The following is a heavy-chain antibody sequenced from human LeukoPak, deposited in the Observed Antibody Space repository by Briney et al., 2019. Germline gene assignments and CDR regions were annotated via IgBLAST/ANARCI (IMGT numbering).Heavy chain of an antibody. D-gene: IGHD7-27*01. CDR2: INAGSGDT. CDR3: ARDLSSTPNWELDH. J-gene: IGHJ4*02. CDR1: GYTFSGYF. V-gene: IGHV1-2*06. Sequence: ASVKVSCKASGYTFSGYFVHWVRQAPGQGLEWMGRINAGSGDTEFAQKFQGRVTMTRDTFVSTAYMEVSGPTSDDTAIYYCARDLSSTPNWELDHWGQGTLVTVSS.